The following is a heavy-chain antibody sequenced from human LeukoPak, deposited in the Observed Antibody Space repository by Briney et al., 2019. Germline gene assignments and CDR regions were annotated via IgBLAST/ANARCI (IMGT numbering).Heavy chain of an antibody. CDR1: GYTFTSYD. CDR2: MNPNSGNT. CDR3: ARDSILGATTLSPFDY. J-gene: IGHJ4*02. Sequence: ASVKVSCKASGYTFTSYDINWVRQATGQGLEWMGWMNPNSGNTGYAQKFQGRVTMTRNTSISTAYMELSSLRSEDTAVYSCARDSILGATTLSPFDYWGPGTLVTVSA. D-gene: IGHD1-26*01. V-gene: IGHV1-8*01.